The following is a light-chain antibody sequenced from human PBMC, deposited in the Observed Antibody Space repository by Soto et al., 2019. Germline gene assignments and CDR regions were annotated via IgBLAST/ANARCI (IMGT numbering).Light chain of an antibody. CDR3: GAYAGSGTVV. CDR1: SSDVGSYNL. V-gene: IGLV2-23*01. J-gene: IGLJ3*02. CDR2: EAT. Sequence: QSVLTQPASVSGSPEQSITISCTGTSSDVGSYNLVSWYQQHPGKAPKVMMYEATKRPSGVSNRFSGSTSGNTASLTISGLQAEDEADYYCGAYAGSGTVVFGGGTKLTVL.